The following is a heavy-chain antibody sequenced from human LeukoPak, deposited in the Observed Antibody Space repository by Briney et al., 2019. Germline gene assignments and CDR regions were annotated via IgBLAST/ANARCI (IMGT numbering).Heavy chain of an antibody. Sequence: ASVKVSCKASGYTFTSYGISWVRQAPGQGLEWMGWISDYNGNTNYAQKLQGRVTMTTDTSTSTAYMELRSLRSDDTAVYYCAAIVNSGWYRYFDYWGQGTLVTVSS. CDR1: GYTFTSYG. V-gene: IGHV1-18*01. CDR3: AAIVNSGWYRYFDY. J-gene: IGHJ4*02. D-gene: IGHD6-19*01. CDR2: ISDYNGNT.